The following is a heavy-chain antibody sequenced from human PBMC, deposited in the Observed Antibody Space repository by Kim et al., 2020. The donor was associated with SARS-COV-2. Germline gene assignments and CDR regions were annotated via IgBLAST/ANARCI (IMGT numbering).Heavy chain of an antibody. Sequence: GGSLRLSCKGSGYSFTSYWISWVRQMPGKGLEWMGRIDPSDSYTNYSPSFQGHVTISADKSISTAYLQWSSLKASDTAMYYCARHRDYYGSGSYTNYFDYWGQGTLVTVSS. CDR3: ARHRDYYGSGSYTNYFDY. V-gene: IGHV5-10-1*01. CDR2: IDPSDSYT. D-gene: IGHD3-10*01. J-gene: IGHJ4*02. CDR1: GYSFTSYW.